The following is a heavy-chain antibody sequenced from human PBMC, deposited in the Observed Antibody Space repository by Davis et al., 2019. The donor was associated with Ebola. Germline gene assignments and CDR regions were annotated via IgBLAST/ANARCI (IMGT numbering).Heavy chain of an antibody. V-gene: IGHV3-9*01. J-gene: IGHJ6*04. D-gene: IGHD6-6*01. Sequence: PGGSLRLSCAASGFTFDDYAMHWFRQAPGKGLEWVSGISWNSGSIGYADSVKGRFTISRDNAKNSLYLQMNSLRAEDTALYYCAKDSSSSSHYYYGMDVWGKGTTVTVSS. CDR3: AKDSSSSSHYYYGMDV. CDR1: GFTFDDYA. CDR2: ISWNSGSI.